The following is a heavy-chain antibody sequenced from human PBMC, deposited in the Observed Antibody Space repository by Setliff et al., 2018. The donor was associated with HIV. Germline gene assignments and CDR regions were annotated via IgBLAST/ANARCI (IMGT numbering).Heavy chain of an antibody. Sequence: PGGSLRLSCAASGFTVRSTYMNWVRRAPGKGLEWVSIIYGDDTTDYADSVKGRFAISRDNSKNMVNLQMNTLRPEDTAVYYCAGEGSHSGSVYWGQGTLVTVSS. CDR3: AGEGSHSGSVY. CDR2: IYGDDTT. D-gene: IGHD5-12*01. J-gene: IGHJ4*02. CDR1: GFTVRSTY. V-gene: IGHV3-66*02.